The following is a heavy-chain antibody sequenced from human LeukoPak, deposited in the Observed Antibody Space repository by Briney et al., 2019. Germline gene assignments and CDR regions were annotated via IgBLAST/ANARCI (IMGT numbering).Heavy chain of an antibody. CDR3: ARHPHYYDSSGQLDY. J-gene: IGHJ4*02. CDR2: IYPGDSDT. D-gene: IGHD3-22*01. Sequence: GESLKISCKGSGYGFTRYWIGWVRQMPGKGLEWMGIIYPGDSDTRYSPSFQGQVTISADKSISTAYLQWSSLKASDTAMYYCARHPHYYDSSGQLDYWGQGTLVTVSS. CDR1: GYGFTRYW. V-gene: IGHV5-51*01.